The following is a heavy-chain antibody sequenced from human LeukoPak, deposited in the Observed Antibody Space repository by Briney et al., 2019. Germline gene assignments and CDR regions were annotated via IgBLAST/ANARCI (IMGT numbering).Heavy chain of an antibody. CDR2: IYYSGST. CDR1: GGSISSYY. J-gene: IGHJ6*03. V-gene: IGHV4-59*01. D-gene: IGHD3-3*01. Sequence: PSETLSLTCTVSGGSISSYYWSWIRQPPGKGLEWIGYIYYSGSTNYIPSLKSRVTISVDTSKNQFSLKLSSVTAADTAVYYCARVVTIFGVGRYYYYYYMDVWGKGTTVTVSS. CDR3: ARVVTIFGVGRYYYYYYMDV.